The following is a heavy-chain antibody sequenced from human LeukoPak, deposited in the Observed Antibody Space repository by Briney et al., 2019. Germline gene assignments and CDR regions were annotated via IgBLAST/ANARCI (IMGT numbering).Heavy chain of an antibody. CDR3: ARERVTTYGWFDP. CDR2: IYYSGST. CDR1: GVSVSSVSYY. J-gene: IGHJ5*02. D-gene: IGHD4-17*01. V-gene: IGHV4-61*01. Sequence: PSETLSLTCTVSGVSVSSVSYYWRWVRQPPGKVLGRSAYIYYSGSTNYNPSLKSRVTISVDTSKNQFSLKLSSVTAADTAVYYCARERVTTYGWFDPWGQGTLVTVSS.